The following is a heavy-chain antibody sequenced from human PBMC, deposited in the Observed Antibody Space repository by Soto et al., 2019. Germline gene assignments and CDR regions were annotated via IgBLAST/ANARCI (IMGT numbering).Heavy chain of an antibody. CDR3: ARGTYKAFVSNWFDP. V-gene: IGHV4-30-4*01. CDR2: IYYSGST. J-gene: IGHJ5*02. CDR1: GGSISSGDYY. Sequence: SETLSLTCTVSGGSISSGDYYWSWIRQPPGKGLEWIGYIYYSGSTYYNPSLKSRVTISVDTSKNQFSLKLSSVTAADTAVYYCARGTYKAFVSNWFDPWGQGTLVTVSS. D-gene: IGHD1-1*01.